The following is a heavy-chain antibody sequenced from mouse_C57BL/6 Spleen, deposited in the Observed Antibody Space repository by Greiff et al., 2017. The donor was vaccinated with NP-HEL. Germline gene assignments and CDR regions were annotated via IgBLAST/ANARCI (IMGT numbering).Heavy chain of an antibody. J-gene: IGHJ2*01. V-gene: IGHV5-17*01. CDR2: ISSGSSTI. CDR1: GFTFSDYG. CDR3: ARGWLLFYFDY. Sequence: EVMLVESGGGLVKPGGSLKLSCAASGFTFSDYGMHWVRQAPEKGLEWVAYISSGSSTIYYADTVKGRFTISRDNAKNTLFPQMTSLRSEDTAMYYCARGWLLFYFDYWGQGTTLTVSS. D-gene: IGHD2-3*01.